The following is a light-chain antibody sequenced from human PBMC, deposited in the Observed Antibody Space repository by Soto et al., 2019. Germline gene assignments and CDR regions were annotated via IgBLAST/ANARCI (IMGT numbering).Light chain of an antibody. CDR1: SSNIGAGFD. CDR2: GNS. Sequence: QSVLTQPPSVSGAPGQRVTISCTGSSSNIGAGFDVHWYQQLPGTAPKLLIYGNSNRPSGVPDRFSGSKSGTSASLAITGLQAGDEAAYYCQTYDNGLSQNVIFGGGTKLTVL. V-gene: IGLV1-40*01. J-gene: IGLJ2*01. CDR3: QTYDNGLSQNVI.